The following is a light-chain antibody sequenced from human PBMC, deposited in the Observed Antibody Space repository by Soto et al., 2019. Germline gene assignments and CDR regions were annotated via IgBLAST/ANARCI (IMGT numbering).Light chain of an antibody. V-gene: IGKV3-15*01. CDR3: QQYNLWPRT. J-gene: IGKJ1*01. CDR2: GAS. CDR1: QTVGSN. Sequence: EIVMTQSPATLSVSPGERATLSCRASQTVGSNLAWYQQKPGQVPRLLIYGASTRAPGIPARFSGSGSGTEFTLTISSLQSEDFAVYYCQQYNLWPRTFGQGTKVEIK.